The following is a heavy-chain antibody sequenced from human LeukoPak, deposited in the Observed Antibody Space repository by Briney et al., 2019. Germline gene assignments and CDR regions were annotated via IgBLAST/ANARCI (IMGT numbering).Heavy chain of an antibody. J-gene: IGHJ4*02. V-gene: IGHV3-7*01. CDR2: INQDGSEK. CDR1: GFTFSSYW. D-gene: IGHD3-10*01. Sequence: GGSLRLSCAASGFTFSSYWMSWVRQAPGKGLEWVANINQDGSEKHYVHSVKGRFTISRDNANNALFLQMDSLRAEDTAFYYCSREDYFGSGSPAYWGQGTPVTVSS. CDR3: SREDYFGSGSPAY.